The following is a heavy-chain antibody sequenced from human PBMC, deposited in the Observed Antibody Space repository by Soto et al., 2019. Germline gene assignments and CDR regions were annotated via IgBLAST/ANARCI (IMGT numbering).Heavy chain of an antibody. Sequence: QVQLQQWGAGLSKPSETLSLTCAVYGGSFSGYYWSWIRQPPGKGLEWIGEINHSGSTNYNPSLKSRVTISVDTSKNQFSLKLSSVTAADTAVYYCARFSYYGSGSYYKGGSDYWGQGTLVTVSS. CDR3: ARFSYYGSGSYYKGGSDY. CDR1: GGSFSGYY. D-gene: IGHD3-10*01. CDR2: INHSGST. V-gene: IGHV4-34*01. J-gene: IGHJ4*02.